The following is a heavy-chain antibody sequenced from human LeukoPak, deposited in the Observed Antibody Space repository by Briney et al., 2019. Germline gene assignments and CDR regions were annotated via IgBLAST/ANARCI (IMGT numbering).Heavy chain of an antibody. CDR2: INWDGGST. V-gene: IGHV3-20*04. CDR3: ATIQNRRGYSHGYDDAFDI. Sequence: GGPLRLSCAASGFTFDDYGMSWARQAPGKWLEWVSGINWDGGSTGYADSVKGRFTISRDNAKNSLYLQMNSLRAEDTALYYCATIQNRRGYSHGYDDAFDIWGQGTMVTVSS. D-gene: IGHD5-18*01. J-gene: IGHJ3*02. CDR1: GFTFDDYG.